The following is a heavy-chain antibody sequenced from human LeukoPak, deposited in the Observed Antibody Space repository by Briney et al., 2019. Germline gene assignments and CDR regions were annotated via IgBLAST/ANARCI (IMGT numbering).Heavy chain of an antibody. Sequence: SETLSLTCAVSGGSISSSNWWSWVRQPPGKGLEWIGEIYHSGSTNYNPSLKSRVTISVDTSKNQFSLKLSSVTAADTAVYYCARHRGRYFDLWGRGTLVTVSS. D-gene: IGHD2-15*01. CDR3: ARHRGRYFDL. J-gene: IGHJ2*01. CDR1: GGSISSSNW. V-gene: IGHV4-4*02. CDR2: IYHSGST.